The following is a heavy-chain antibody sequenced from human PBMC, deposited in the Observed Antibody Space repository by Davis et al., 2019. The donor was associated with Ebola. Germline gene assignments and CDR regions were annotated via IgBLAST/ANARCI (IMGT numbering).Heavy chain of an antibody. Sequence: PSETLSLTCTVPGGSISSYYWSWIRQPPGKGLEWIGYIYYSGSTNYNPSLKSRVTISVDTSKNQFSLKLSSVTAADTAVYYCASWGPSDYWGQGTLVTVSS. V-gene: IGHV4-59*01. CDR3: ASWGPSDY. CDR1: GGSISSYY. CDR2: IYYSGST. J-gene: IGHJ4*02. D-gene: IGHD7-27*01.